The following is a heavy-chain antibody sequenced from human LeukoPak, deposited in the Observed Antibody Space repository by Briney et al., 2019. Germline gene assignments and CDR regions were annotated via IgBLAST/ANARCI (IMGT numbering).Heavy chain of an antibody. CDR3: TTLTFNRYFDL. D-gene: IGHD1-1*01. V-gene: IGHV4-4*02. J-gene: IGHJ2*01. CDR1: GGSVSSSKW. CDR2: VYHDGGT. Sequence: NPSETLSLTCVVSGGSVSSSKWWSWVRQPPGKGLEWIGQVYHDGGTKYNPSLKSRVTILADKSKNQFSLKLSSVTAADTAVYYCTTLTFNRYFDLWGRGTLVTVSS.